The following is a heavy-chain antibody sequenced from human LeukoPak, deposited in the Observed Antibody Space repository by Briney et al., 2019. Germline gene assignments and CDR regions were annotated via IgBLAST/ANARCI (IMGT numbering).Heavy chain of an antibody. CDR3: ARERRRNSYYCGGDCYDAFDI. V-gene: IGHV4-59*01. Sequence: SETLSLTCAVYGGSFSGYYWSWIRQPPGKGLEWIGYIYYSGSTNYNPSLKSRVTISVDTSKNQFSLKLSSVTAADTAVYYCARERRRNSYYCGGDCYDAFDIWGQGTMVTVSS. J-gene: IGHJ3*02. CDR2: IYYSGST. CDR1: GGSFSGYY. D-gene: IGHD2-21*02.